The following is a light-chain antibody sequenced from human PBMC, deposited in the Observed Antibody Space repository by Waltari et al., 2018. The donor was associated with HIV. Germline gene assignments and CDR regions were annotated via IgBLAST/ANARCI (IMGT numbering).Light chain of an antibody. CDR1: NIDSYN. CDR2: KDS. J-gene: IGLJ2*01. Sequence: SYELPQSPPVSVARGQTARITRVGINIDSYNVHWYQRKPGQAPVLVIYKDSSRPSGIPERFSGSNSGNTATLSINRAQAGDEADYYCQVWDNNSGIFGGGTKLTVL. V-gene: IGLV3-9*01. CDR3: QVWDNNSGI.